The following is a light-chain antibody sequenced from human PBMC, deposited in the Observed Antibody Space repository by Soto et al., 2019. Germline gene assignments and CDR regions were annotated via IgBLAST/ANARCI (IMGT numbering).Light chain of an antibody. CDR2: GMS. V-gene: IGKV3-15*01. CDR3: QHYYNLPIT. J-gene: IGKJ5*01. Sequence: MVMTQSPAILSVSPGESATLSCRASQSVNSNYLAWYQQHPGQPPRLLIYGMSTRATGIPARFSGSGSGTEFSLTISSLQSEDIATYYCQHYYNLPITFGQGTRLEIK. CDR1: QSVNSN.